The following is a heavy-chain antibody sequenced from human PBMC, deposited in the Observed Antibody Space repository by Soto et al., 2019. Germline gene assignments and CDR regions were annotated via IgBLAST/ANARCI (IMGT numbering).Heavy chain of an antibody. J-gene: IGHJ4*02. V-gene: IGHV4-34*01. CDR3: ARATPWVAGSSLDY. D-gene: IGHD6-19*01. CDR1: GGSFSGYY. CDR2: INHSGST. Sequence: QVQLQQWGAGLLKPSETLSLTCAAYGGSFSGYYWSWIRQPPGKGLEWIGEINHSGSTNYNPSLKSRVTISVDTSKNQFSLKLSSVTAADTAVYYCARATPWVAGSSLDYWGQGTLVTVSS.